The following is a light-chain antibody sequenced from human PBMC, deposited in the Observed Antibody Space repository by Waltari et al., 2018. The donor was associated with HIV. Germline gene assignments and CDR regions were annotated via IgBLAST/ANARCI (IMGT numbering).Light chain of an antibody. CDR3: YSEPGNGRV. V-gene: IGLV3-27*01. J-gene: IGLJ3*02. Sequence: SVELTQPSSVSVSPGQTVTISCSGDVLAEEFGRWFQQKPGQAPILLIYRDTERPSGIPERFSGSKAGTTFTLTIIEAQTDDEAAYYCYSEPGNGRVFGGGTQLTVL. CDR2: RDT. CDR1: VLAEEF.